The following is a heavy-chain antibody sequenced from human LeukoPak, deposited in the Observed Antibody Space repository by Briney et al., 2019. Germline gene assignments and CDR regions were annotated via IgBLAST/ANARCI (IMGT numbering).Heavy chain of an antibody. CDR2: IYHSGTT. D-gene: IGHD3-10*01. V-gene: IGHV4-38-2*02. Sequence: SETLSLTCTVSGYSISSGYYWGWIRQSPGKGLEWIGNIYHSGTTYYNPSLKSRATISVDTSKNQFSLKLSSVTAADTAVYYCARVTHYYDSGSYPYWGQGTLVTVSS. J-gene: IGHJ4*02. CDR1: GYSISSGYY. CDR3: ARVTHYYDSGSYPY.